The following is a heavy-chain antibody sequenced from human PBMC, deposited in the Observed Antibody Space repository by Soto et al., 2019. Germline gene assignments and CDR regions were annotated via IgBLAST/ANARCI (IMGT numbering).Heavy chain of an antibody. CDR3: ARDKDYMLDY. V-gene: IGHV1-18*01. D-gene: IGHD4-4*01. J-gene: IGHJ4*02. CDR1: GYTFTRNG. Sequence: QVQLVQSGAEVEEPGASVKVSCKPSGYTFTRNGISWVRQAPGQGLEWVGWISTNSGNTDYAQKLQGRVTLTTDTSTNTAYLELRSLRSDDTAVYYCARDKDYMLDYWGQGTLVTVSS. CDR2: ISTNSGNT.